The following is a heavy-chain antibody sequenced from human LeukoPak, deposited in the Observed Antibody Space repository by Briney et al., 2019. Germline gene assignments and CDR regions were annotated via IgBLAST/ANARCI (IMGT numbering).Heavy chain of an antibody. CDR2: ISAYNGNT. Sequence: ASVKVSCKASGYTFTSYGISWVRQAPGQGFEWMGWISAYNGNTNYAQKLQGRVTMTTDTSTSTAYMELRSLRSDDTAVYYCARDQDQWLVLYYYGMDVWGQGTTVTVSS. V-gene: IGHV1-18*01. CDR1: GYTFTSYG. D-gene: IGHD6-19*01. J-gene: IGHJ6*02. CDR3: ARDQDQWLVLYYYGMDV.